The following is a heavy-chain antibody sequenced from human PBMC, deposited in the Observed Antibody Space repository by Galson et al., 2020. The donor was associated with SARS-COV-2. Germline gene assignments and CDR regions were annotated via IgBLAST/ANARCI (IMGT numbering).Heavy chain of an antibody. Sequence: SGPTLVKPTQTLTLTFTFSGFSLTTSGLCVSWIRQPPGKALEWLARIYWDGDKHYNTSLKTRFTISKDTSKNQVVLTMTNMDPVDTATYYCARTWITGTTSRTFDYWGQGTLVTVSS. CDR2: IYWDGDK. CDR1: GFSLTTSGLC. CDR3: ARTWITGTTSRTFDY. J-gene: IGHJ4*02. V-gene: IGHV2-70*11. D-gene: IGHD1-1*01.